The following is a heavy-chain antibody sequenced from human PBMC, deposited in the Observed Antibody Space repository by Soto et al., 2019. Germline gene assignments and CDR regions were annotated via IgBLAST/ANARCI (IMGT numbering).Heavy chain of an antibody. J-gene: IGHJ6*02. D-gene: IGHD3-10*01. CDR3: AKDSGLVRSYYYGMDV. CDR2: ISWNSGSI. CDR1: GFTFDDYS. Sequence: FLSLSFAASGFTFDDYSMHGVRQAPGKGLEWVSGISWNSGSIGYADSVKGRFTISRDNAKNSLYLQMTSLRAEDTALYYCAKDSGLVRSYYYGMDVWGQGTTVTVSS. V-gene: IGHV3-9*01.